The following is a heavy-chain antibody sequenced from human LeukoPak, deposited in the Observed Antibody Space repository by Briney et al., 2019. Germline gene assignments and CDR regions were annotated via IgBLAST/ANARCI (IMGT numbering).Heavy chain of an antibody. CDR1: RFIFSNYW. V-gene: IGHV3-7*04. D-gene: IGHD3-3*01. J-gene: IGHJ4*02. CDR2: IKQDGSER. Sequence: GGSLRLSCAASRFIFSNYWLSWVRQAPGKGLEWVANIKQDGSERYYVGSVKGRFIVSRDNAKNSLYLQMNSLRAEDTAVYYCARVYDVWSGYYRDYWGQGTLVTVSS. CDR3: ARVYDVWSGYYRDY.